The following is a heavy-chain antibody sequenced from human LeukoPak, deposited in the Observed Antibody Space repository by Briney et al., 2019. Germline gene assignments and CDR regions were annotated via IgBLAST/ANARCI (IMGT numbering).Heavy chain of an antibody. CDR3: SHEYSSSFAD. D-gene: IGHD6-6*01. J-gene: IGHJ4*02. V-gene: IGHV3-23*01. CDR1: RFSFSTYP. Sequence: PGGSLRLSCAASRFSFSTYPMGWVRQAPGKGLEWVSGISASGDVTFHADPVKGRFTISRDNSKNTLYLQMTSLKTEDTAVYYCSHEYSSSFADWGQGTLVTVSS. CDR2: ISASGDVT.